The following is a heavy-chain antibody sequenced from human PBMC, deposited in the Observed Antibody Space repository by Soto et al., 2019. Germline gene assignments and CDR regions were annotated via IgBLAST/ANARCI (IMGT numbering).Heavy chain of an antibody. CDR2: IVVGSGNT. CDR3: AANTYYDFWSGYPTSFDY. CDR1: GFTFTSSA. J-gene: IGHJ4*02. Sequence: ASVKVSCKASGFTFTSSAMQWVRQARGQRLEWIGWIVVGSGNTNYAQKFQERVTITRDMSTSTAYMELSSLGSEDTAVYYCAANTYYDFWSGYPTSFDYWGQGTLVTVSS. V-gene: IGHV1-58*02. D-gene: IGHD3-3*01.